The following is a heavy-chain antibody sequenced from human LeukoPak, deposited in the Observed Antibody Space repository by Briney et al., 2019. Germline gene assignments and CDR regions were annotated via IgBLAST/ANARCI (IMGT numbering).Heavy chain of an antibody. CDR2: ISYDGRNK. CDR3: AREGVDIGATEAFDY. D-gene: IGHD5-12*01. Sequence: GGSLRLSCAASGFTLTSYAMHWVRQAPGKGLEWVAVISYDGRNKFYADSVKGRFTISRDNSKNTLYLQMNSLRAEDTAVYYCAREGVDIGATEAFDYWGQGTLVTVSS. V-gene: IGHV3-30*01. CDR1: GFTLTSYA. J-gene: IGHJ4*02.